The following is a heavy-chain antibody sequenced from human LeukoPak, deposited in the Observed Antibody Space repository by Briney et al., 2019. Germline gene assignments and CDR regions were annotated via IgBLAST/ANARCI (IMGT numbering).Heavy chain of an antibody. CDR1: GFTFSSYA. CDR2: ITMSGDST. CDR3: ARTPNRFYDF. Sequence: GGSLRLPCAASGFTFSSYAFTWVRQAPGKGLEWVSGITMSGDSTYYADSVKGRFTISRDNSKNTLYLQMTSLRAEDTALYYCARTPNRFYDFWGQGTLVTVSS. V-gene: IGHV3-23*01. D-gene: IGHD1-14*01. J-gene: IGHJ4*02.